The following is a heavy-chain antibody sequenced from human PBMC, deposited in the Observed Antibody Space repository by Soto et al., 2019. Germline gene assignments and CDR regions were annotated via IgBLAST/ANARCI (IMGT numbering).Heavy chain of an antibody. Sequence: QVQLVQSGAEVKKPGSSVKVSCKASGGTFSSYAISWVRQAPGQGLEWMGGIIPIFGTANYAQKFQGRVTITADESTSTAYMELSSLRSEDTAVYYCARLGVAGTTTGYYGMDVWGQGTTVTVSS. CDR1: GGTFSSYA. CDR2: IIPIFGTA. J-gene: IGHJ6*02. V-gene: IGHV1-69*12. CDR3: ARLGVAGTTTGYYGMDV. D-gene: IGHD6-19*01.